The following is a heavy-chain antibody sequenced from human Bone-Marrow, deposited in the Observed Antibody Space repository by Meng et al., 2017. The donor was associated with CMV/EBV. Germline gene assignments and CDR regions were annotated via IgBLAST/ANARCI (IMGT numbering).Heavy chain of an antibody. Sequence: ASVKVSCKASGYTFTGYYMHWVRQAPGQGLEWMGWINPNSGGTNYAQKFQGRVTMTRDTSISTAYMELSRLRSDDTVVYYCASDGGYVEEIFDYCGQGTLVTVSS. CDR1: GYTFTGYY. CDR2: INPNSGGT. V-gene: IGHV1-2*02. J-gene: IGHJ4*02. CDR3: ASDGGYVEEIFDY. D-gene: IGHD5-12*01.